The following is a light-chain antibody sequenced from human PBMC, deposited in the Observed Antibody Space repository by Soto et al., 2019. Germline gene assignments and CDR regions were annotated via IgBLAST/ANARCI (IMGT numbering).Light chain of an antibody. CDR2: DTS. CDR1: QSIASF. J-gene: IGKJ4*01. CDR3: LQDYSPLLA. V-gene: IGKV1-39*01. Sequence: DIQMTHSPSSLSASIGDTVTITCRASQSIASFLNWPQLKPGKAPKLLISDTSTLQSGVPSRFSGGGSGTEFTLTIRSLQPEDSALYFCLQDYSPLLAFGAGTKVDIK.